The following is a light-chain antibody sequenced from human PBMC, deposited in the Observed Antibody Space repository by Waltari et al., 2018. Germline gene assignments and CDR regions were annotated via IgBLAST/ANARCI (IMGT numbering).Light chain of an antibody. V-gene: IGLV2-8*01. Sequence: QSALTQPPSASGSPGQSVTISCTGSSSDVGTYNFVSWYQQHPGKAPKLMIYEVTKRPSGVPERFSGSKSGNTASLSVSGLQAEDEADYYCTSYAGSDKVLFGGGTKLTVL. CDR3: TSYAGSDKVL. J-gene: IGLJ3*02. CDR1: SSDVGTYNF. CDR2: EVT.